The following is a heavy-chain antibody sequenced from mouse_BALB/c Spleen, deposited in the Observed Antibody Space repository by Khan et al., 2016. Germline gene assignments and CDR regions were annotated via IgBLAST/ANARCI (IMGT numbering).Heavy chain of an antibody. J-gene: IGHJ4*01. D-gene: IGHD2-4*01. CDR3: ARDRGRLRGAMDY. CDR1: GFTFTDYY. CDR2: ISNKANGYTT. Sequence: EVELVESGGGLVQPGGSLRLSCATSGFTFTDYYMSWVRQPPGKALEWLGFISNKANGYTTEYSASVKGRFTISRDNSQSILYLQMNTLRAEDSATYYCARDRGRLRGAMDYWGQGTSVTVSS. V-gene: IGHV7-3*02.